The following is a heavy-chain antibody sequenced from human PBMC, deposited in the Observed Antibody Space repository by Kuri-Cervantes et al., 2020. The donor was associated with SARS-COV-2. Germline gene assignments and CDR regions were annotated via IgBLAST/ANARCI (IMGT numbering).Heavy chain of an antibody. CDR1: GGSISSYY. D-gene: IGHD6-19*01. V-gene: IGHV4-59*08. Sequence: ESLKIYCPVSGGSISSYYWSWIRQPPGKGLEWIGYIYYSGSTNYNPSLKSRVTISVDTSKNQFSLKLNSVTDADTAVYHWPSHSWLPQNNLFDPWGQGTLVTVSS. CDR3: PSHSWLPQNNLFDP. J-gene: IGHJ5*02. CDR2: IYYSGST.